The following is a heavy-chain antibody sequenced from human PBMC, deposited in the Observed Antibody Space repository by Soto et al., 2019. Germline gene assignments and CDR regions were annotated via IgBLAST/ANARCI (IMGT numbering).Heavy chain of an antibody. CDR2: IYYSGST. Sequence: SETLSLTCTVSGGSISSYYWSWIRQPPGKGLEWIGYIYYSGSTNYNPSLKSRVTISVDTSKNQFSLKLSSVTAADTAVYYCARSGDYDFWSGYYTLDYYYYYGMDVWGQGTTVTSP. CDR3: ARSGDYDFWSGYYTLDYYYYYGMDV. CDR1: GGSISSYY. V-gene: IGHV4-59*01. D-gene: IGHD3-3*01. J-gene: IGHJ6*02.